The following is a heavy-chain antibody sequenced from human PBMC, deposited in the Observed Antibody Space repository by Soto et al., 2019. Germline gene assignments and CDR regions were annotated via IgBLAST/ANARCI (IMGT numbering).Heavy chain of an antibody. V-gene: IGHV5-51*01. D-gene: IGHD6-19*01. CDR1: GYSFTSYW. Sequence: PGESLKISCKGSGYSFTSYWIGWVRQMPGKGLEWMGIIYPGDSDTRYSPSFQGQVTISADKSISTAYLQWSSLKASDTAMYYCARLTAGYSRGWHPHGDSYYGMDVWGQGTTVTVSS. CDR3: ARLTAGYSRGWHPHGDSYYGMDV. J-gene: IGHJ6*02. CDR2: IYPGDSDT.